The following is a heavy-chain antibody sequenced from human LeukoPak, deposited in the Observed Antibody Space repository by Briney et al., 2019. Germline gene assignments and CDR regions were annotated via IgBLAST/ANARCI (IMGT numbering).Heavy chain of an antibody. V-gene: IGHV3-23*01. Sequence: SGGSLKLSCAASGFTFSSYAMSWVRQAPGKGLEWVSAISGSGGSTYYADSVKGRFTISRDNSKNTLYLQMNSLRAEDTAVYYCAKGQAVTAIPGAFDIWGQGTMVTVSS. CDR3: AKGQAVTAIPGAFDI. CDR1: GFTFSSYA. D-gene: IGHD2-21*02. CDR2: ISGSGGST. J-gene: IGHJ3*02.